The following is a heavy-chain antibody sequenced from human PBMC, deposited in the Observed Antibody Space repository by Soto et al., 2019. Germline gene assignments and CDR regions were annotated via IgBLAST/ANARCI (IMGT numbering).Heavy chain of an antibody. CDR3: ARDGGEVLYQKEGIDYYYYYYMDV. J-gene: IGHJ6*03. Sequence: GGSLRLSCAASGFTFSSYSMNWVRQAPGKGLEWVSSISSSSSYIYYADSVKGRFTISRDNAKNSLYLQMNSLRAEDTAVYYCARDGGEVLYQKEGIDYYYYYYMDVWGKGTTVTVSS. V-gene: IGHV3-21*01. CDR1: GFTFSSYS. D-gene: IGHD3-10*01. CDR2: ISSSSSYI.